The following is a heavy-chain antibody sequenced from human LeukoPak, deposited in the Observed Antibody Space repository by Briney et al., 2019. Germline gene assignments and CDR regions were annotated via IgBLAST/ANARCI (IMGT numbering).Heavy chain of an antibody. D-gene: IGHD1-26*01. CDR3: ARGGSRPEYSGSYYNRDNWYFDL. CDR2: IRYDGSNK. Sequence: PGGSLRLSCAASGFTFSSYGMHWVRQAPGKGLEWVAFIRYDGSNKYYADSVKGRFTISRDNSKNTLYLQMNSLRAEDTAVYYCARGGSRPEYSGSYYNRDNWYFDLWGRGTLVTVSS. J-gene: IGHJ2*01. CDR1: GFTFSSYG. V-gene: IGHV3-30*02.